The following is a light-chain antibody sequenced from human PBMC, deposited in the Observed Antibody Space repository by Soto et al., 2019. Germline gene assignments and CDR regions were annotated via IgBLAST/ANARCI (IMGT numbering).Light chain of an antibody. Sequence: QSVLTQSPSASASLGASVKLTCTLSSGHSSYAIAWHQQQPEKGPRYLMKLNSDGSYSKGDGIPDRFSGSSSGAERYLTISSLQSEDEADCYCQTWGTGIQVFGGGTKLTVL. CDR1: SGHSSYA. CDR3: QTWGTGIQV. J-gene: IGLJ2*01. CDR2: LNSDGSY. V-gene: IGLV4-69*01.